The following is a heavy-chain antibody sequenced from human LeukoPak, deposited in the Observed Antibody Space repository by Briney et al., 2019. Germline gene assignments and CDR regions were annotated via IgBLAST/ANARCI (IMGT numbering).Heavy chain of an antibody. D-gene: IGHD4-11*01. CDR3: ARDDSLQGFDY. Sequence: PGGSLRLSGAASGFTLGSYWLHWVRQAPGKGLVWVSRINIDGSSTSYADSVKGRFTISRDNAKNTLYLQMNSLRAEDTAVYYCARDDSLQGFDYWGQGTLVTVSS. CDR2: INIDGSST. J-gene: IGHJ4*02. V-gene: IGHV3-74*01. CDR1: GFTLGSYW.